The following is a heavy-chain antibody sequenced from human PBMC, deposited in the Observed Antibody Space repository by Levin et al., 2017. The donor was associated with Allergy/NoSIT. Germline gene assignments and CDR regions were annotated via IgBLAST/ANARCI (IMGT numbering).Heavy chain of an antibody. J-gene: IGHJ3*02. CDR3: ASSVYNWNYLSAFDI. D-gene: IGHD1-7*01. CDR1: GGSISSGGYS. CDR2: IYHSGST. Sequence: SETLSLTCAVSGGSISSGGYSWSWIRQPPGTGLEWIGYIYHSGSTYYNPSLKSRVTISVDRSKNQFSLKLSSVTAADTAVYYCASSVYNWNYLSAFDIWGQGTMVTVSS. V-gene: IGHV4-30-2*01.